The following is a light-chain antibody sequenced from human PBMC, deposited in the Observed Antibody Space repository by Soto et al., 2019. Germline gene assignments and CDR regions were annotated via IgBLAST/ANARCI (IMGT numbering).Light chain of an antibody. J-gene: IGKJ2*03. CDR2: GAS. V-gene: IGKV3-15*01. CDR3: QQRSSWYS. Sequence: EIVMTQSPATLSVSPGERATLSCRASQDIFSYLAWYQQKPGQAPRLLIYGASTRATGIPARFSGSGSGTEFSLTISSLQSEDFGVYYCQQRSSWYSFGQGTKLEIK. CDR1: QDIFSY.